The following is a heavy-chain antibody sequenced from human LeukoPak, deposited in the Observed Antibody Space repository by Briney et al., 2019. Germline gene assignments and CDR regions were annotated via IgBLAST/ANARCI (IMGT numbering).Heavy chain of an antibody. CDR1: GYSISSGYY. V-gene: IGHV4-38-2*01. D-gene: IGHD2-15*01. CDR2: TYHSGST. Sequence: SETLSLTCAVSGYSISSGYYWGWIRQPPGKGLEWIGSTYHSGSTYYNPSLKSRVTISVDTSKNQFSLKLSSVTAADTAVYYCASPPLGYCSGGSCYYAFDIWGQGTMVTVSS. J-gene: IGHJ3*02. CDR3: ASPPLGYCSGGSCYYAFDI.